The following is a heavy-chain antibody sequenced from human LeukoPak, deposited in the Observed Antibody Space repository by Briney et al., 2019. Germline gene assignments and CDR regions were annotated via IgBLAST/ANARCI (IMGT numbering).Heavy chain of an antibody. CDR3: AISSGSYYGY. CDR1: GFTFSTYA. J-gene: IGHJ4*02. D-gene: IGHD1-26*01. CDR2: IRGSGGST. Sequence: PGGSLRLSCAASGFTFSTYAMSWVRQAPGKGLEWVSTIRGSGGSTDYADSVKGRFTISRDNSKNTLYLQMNSQRAEDTAVYYCAISSGSYYGYWGQGTLVTVSS. V-gene: IGHV3-23*01.